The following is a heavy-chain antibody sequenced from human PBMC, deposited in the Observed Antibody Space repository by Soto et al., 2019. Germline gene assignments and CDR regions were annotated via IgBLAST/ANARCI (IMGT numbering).Heavy chain of an antibody. V-gene: IGHV4-34*01. D-gene: IGHD2-15*01. Sequence: QVQLQQWGAGLLKPSETLSLTCAVYGGSFSGYYWSWIRQPPGKGLEWIGEINHSGSTNYNPSLISIFTISVDTSKNQFSLRVSSVTAAATAVYYCARGKFISRYCSGGSCDCIDYWGQGTLVTVSS. CDR3: ARGKFISRYCSGGSCDCIDY. J-gene: IGHJ4*02. CDR1: GGSFSGYY. CDR2: INHSGST.